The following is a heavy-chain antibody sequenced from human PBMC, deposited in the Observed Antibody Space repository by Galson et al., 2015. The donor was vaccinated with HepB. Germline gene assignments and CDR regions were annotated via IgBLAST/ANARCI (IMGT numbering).Heavy chain of an antibody. CDR2: INAGNGNT. CDR3: ARGPRGSYYYDSSGHKFLDY. J-gene: IGHJ4*02. Sequence: SVKVSCKASGYTFTRYAMHWVRQAPGQRLEWMGWINAGNGNTKYSQKFQGRVTITRDTSASTAYMELSSLRSEDTAVYYCARGPRGSYYYDSSGHKFLDYWGQGTLVTVSS. CDR1: GYTFTRYA. D-gene: IGHD3-22*01. V-gene: IGHV1-3*01.